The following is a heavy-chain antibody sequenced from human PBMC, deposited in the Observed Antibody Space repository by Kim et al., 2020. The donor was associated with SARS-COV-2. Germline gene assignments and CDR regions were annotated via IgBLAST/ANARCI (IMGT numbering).Heavy chain of an antibody. V-gene: IGHV3-73*01. J-gene: IGHJ3*02. D-gene: IGHD1-1*01. CDR1: GFTFSGSA. CDR3: TRVPGKTLASWDAFDI. Sequence: GGSLRLSCAASGFTFSGSAMHWVRQASGKGLEWVGRIRSKANSYATAYAASVKGRFTSSRDDSKTTAYLQMNSLKTEDTAVYYCTRVPGKTLASWDAFDIWDQGTMVTISS. CDR2: IRSKANSYAT.